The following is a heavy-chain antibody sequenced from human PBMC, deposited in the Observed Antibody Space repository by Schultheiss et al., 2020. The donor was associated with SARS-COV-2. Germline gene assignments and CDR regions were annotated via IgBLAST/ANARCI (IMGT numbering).Heavy chain of an antibody. CDR2: MNPNSGNT. CDR3: ARDGGRGRAYSSSSEGDY. D-gene: IGHD6-6*01. CDR1: GYTFTSYD. J-gene: IGHJ4*02. V-gene: IGHV1-8*02. Sequence: ASVKVSCKASGYTFTSYDINWVRQATGQGLEWMGWMNPNSGNTGYAQKFQGRVTMTRNTSISTAYMELSSLRSEDTAVYYCARDGGRGRAYSSSSEGDYWGQGTLVTVSS.